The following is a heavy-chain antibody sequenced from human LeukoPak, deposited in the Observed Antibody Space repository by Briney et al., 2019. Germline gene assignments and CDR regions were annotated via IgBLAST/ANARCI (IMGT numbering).Heavy chain of an antibody. CDR2: IIPILGIA. CDR1: GGTFSSYA. J-gene: IGHJ4*02. D-gene: IGHD1-26*01. V-gene: IGHV1-69*04. CDR3: ASLSGSYSEGY. Sequence: ASVKVSCKASGGTFSSYAISWVRQAPGQGLEWMGRIIPILGIANYAQKFQGRVTITADKSTSTAYMELSSLRTEDTAVYYCASLSGSYSEGYWGQGTLVTVSS.